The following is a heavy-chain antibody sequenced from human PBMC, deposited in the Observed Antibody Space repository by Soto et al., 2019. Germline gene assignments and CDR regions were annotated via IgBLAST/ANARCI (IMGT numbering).Heavy chain of an antibody. V-gene: IGHV1-69*13. D-gene: IGHD6-13*01. Sequence: ASVKVSCKASGGTFSSYAISWVRQAPVQGLEWMGGIIPIFGTANYAQKFQGRVTITADESTSTAYMELSSLRSEDTAVYYCADGAAAAGRGGDYYYYYRMDVWGQGTTVTVSS. CDR1: GGTFSSYA. J-gene: IGHJ6*01. CDR2: IIPIFGTA. CDR3: ADGAAAAGRGGDYYYYYRMDV.